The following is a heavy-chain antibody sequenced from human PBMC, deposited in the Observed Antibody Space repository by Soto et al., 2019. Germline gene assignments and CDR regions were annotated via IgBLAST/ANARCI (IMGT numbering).Heavy chain of an antibody. Sequence: GGSLRLSCAASGFTFSSYSMNWVRQAPGKGLEWVSSISSSSSYIYYADSVKGRFTISRDNAKNSLYLQMNSLRAEDTAVYYCARDQGYSSGWPNWFDPWGQGTLVTVSS. V-gene: IGHV3-21*01. D-gene: IGHD6-19*01. J-gene: IGHJ5*02. CDR3: ARDQGYSSGWPNWFDP. CDR2: ISSSSSYI. CDR1: GFTFSSYS.